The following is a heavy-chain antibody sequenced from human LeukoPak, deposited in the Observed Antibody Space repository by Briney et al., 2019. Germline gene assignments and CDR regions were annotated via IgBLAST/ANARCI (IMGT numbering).Heavy chain of an antibody. Sequence: PGRSLRLSCAASGFTFSSYGMHWVRQAPGKGLEWVAVIWYDGSNKYYADSVKGRFTISRDNSKNMLYLQMNSLRAEDTAVYYCARGDVYSSSREVDYWGQGTLVTVSS. V-gene: IGHV3-33*01. CDR3: ARGDVYSSSREVDY. D-gene: IGHD6-6*01. J-gene: IGHJ4*02. CDR1: GFTFSSYG. CDR2: IWYDGSNK.